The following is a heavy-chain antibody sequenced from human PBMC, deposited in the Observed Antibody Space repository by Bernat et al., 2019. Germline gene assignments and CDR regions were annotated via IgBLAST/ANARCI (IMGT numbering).Heavy chain of an antibody. Sequence: QVQLVESGGGVVQPGRSLRLSCAASGFTFSSYAMHWVRQAPGKGLEWVAVISYDGSNKYYADSVKGRFTISRDNSKNTLYLQMNSLRAEDTAVYYCAGSPSWSYYFDYRGQGTLVTLPS. V-gene: IGHV3-30-3*01. CDR3: AGSPSWSYYFDY. J-gene: IGHJ4*02. CDR2: ISYDGSNK. D-gene: IGHD1-26*01. CDR1: GFTFSSYA.